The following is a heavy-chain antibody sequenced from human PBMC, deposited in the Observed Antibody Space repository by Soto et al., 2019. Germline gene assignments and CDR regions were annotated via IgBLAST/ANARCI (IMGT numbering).Heavy chain of an antibody. J-gene: IGHJ6*02. CDR2: IYPGDSDT. V-gene: IGHV5-51*01. CDR3: ARTSAAGKYYYGMDV. CDR1: GYSFTSYW. D-gene: IGHD6-13*01. Sequence: GESLKISCKGSGYSFTSYWIGWVRQMPVKGLEWMGIIYPGDSDTRYSPSLQGQVTISADKSISTAYLQWSSLKASDTAMYYCARTSAAGKYYYGMDVWGQGTTVTVS.